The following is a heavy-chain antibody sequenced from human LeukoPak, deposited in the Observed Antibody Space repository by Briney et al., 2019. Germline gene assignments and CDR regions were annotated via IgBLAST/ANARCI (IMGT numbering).Heavy chain of an antibody. CDR3: ASYGGNSGPDAFDI. CDR1: GGSISSSSYY. D-gene: IGHD4-23*01. J-gene: IGHJ3*02. V-gene: IGHV4-39*07. Sequence: SETLSLTCTVSGGSISSSSYYRGWIRQPPGKGLEWIGSIYYSGSTYYNPSLKSRVTISVDTSKNQFSLKLSSVTAADTAVYYCASYGGNSGPDAFDIWGQGTMVTVSS. CDR2: IYYSGST.